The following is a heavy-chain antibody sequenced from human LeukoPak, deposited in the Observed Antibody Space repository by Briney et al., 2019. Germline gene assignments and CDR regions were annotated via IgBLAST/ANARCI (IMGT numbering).Heavy chain of an antibody. Sequence: PGGSLRLSCAASGFTFNYFALHWVRQAPGKGLEWVAVLSYDGSKDYYADSVQGRFTISRDNTKNSMYLQMDSLTVEDTALYFCTRDLPATISLGDDYWGPGILVTVSS. CDR2: LSYDGSKD. CDR3: TRDLPATISLGDDY. CDR1: GFTFNYFA. D-gene: IGHD5-12*01. J-gene: IGHJ4*02. V-gene: IGHV3-30-3*01.